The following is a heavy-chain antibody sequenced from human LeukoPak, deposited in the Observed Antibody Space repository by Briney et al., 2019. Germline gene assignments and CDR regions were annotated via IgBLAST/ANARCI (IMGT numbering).Heavy chain of an antibody. J-gene: IGHJ4*02. CDR3: ARLWSGYYSPTPNVDY. D-gene: IGHD3-3*01. CDR2: INPNSGGT. V-gene: IGHV1-2*02. Sequence: GASVRVSCKAPGYTFTGYYMHWVRQAPGQGLEWMGWINPNSGGTNYAQKFQGRVTMTRDTSISTAYMELSRLRSDDTAVYYCARLWSGYYSPTPNVDYWGQGTLVTVSS. CDR1: GYTFTGYY.